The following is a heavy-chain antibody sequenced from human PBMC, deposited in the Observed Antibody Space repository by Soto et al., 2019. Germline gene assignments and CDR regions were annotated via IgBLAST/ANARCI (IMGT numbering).Heavy chain of an antibody. CDR1: GGSISSGVYY. CDR3: ARDNYDSSGYYHGSFDY. V-gene: IGHV4-31*03. J-gene: IGHJ4*02. D-gene: IGHD3-22*01. CDR2: VYYSGST. Sequence: SETLSLTCTVSGGSISSGVYYWSWIRHHPGKGLEWIGYVYYSGSTYYNPSLKSRVTILVDTSKNQFSLKLSSVTAADTAVYYCARDNYDSSGYYHGSFDYWGQGTLVTVSS.